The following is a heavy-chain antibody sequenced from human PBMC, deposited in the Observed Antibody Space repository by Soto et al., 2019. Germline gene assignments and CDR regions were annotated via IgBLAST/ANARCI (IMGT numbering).Heavy chain of an antibody. D-gene: IGHD3-3*01. CDR1: GFTFSSYG. CDR3: ARSPRFLDAFDI. V-gene: IGHV3-33*01. Sequence: GSLRLSCAASGFTFSSYGMHWVRQAPGKGLEWVAVIWYDGSNKYYADSVKGRFTISRDNSKNTLYLQMNGLRAEDTAVYYCARSPRFLDAFDIWGQGTMVTVSS. CDR2: IWYDGSNK. J-gene: IGHJ3*02.